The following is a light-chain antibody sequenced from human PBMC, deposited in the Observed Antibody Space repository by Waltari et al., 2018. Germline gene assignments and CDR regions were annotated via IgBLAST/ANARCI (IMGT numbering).Light chain of an antibody. Sequence: DIQMTQSPSTLSASVGDRVIITCRASQSISTWLAWYQQKPGKAPKLLMYLASTLDGGVPSRFRGSGSVTEFTLTISSLQPDDFATYYCQLYNTYPMTFGPGTRLDSK. CDR2: LAS. CDR1: QSISTW. V-gene: IGKV1-5*03. J-gene: IGKJ5*01. CDR3: QLYNTYPMT.